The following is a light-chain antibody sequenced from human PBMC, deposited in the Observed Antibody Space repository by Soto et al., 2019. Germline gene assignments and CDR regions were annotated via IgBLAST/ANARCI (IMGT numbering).Light chain of an antibody. CDR1: QGISNY. J-gene: IGKJ5*01. CDR2: VAS. CDR3: QNYNSAPIT. V-gene: IGKV1-27*01. Sequence: DIQLTQSPSFLSASVGDIVTITCRASQGISNYLAWYQQKPGQVPKLLIYVASTLQSGVPSRFSGRGSGTDFSLSISSLQPEDVATYYCQNYNSAPITFGQGTRLEIK.